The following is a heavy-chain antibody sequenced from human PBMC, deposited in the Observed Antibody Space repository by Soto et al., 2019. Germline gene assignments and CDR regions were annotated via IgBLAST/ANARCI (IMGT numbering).Heavy chain of an antibody. CDR2: VIPILGMA. V-gene: IGHV1-69*02. CDR1: GGTFSSYS. Sequence: QVQLVQSGAEVKKPGSSVKVSCEASGGTFSSYSFSWVRQAPGQGLEWMGRVIPILGMANYAQKFQGRVTITAAKSTRTVYRELSSLRSEDPAVYYCARGGAVVVPGAVDRHNWFDPWGQGTLVTVSS. D-gene: IGHD2-2*01. CDR3: ARGGAVVVPGAVDRHNWFDP. J-gene: IGHJ5*02.